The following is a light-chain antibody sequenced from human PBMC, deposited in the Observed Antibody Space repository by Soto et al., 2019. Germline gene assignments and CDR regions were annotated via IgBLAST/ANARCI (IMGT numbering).Light chain of an antibody. J-gene: IGLJ2*01. CDR2: EGS. Sequence: QSALTQPASVSGSAGQSITISCTGTSSDVGSYNLVSWYQQHPGKAPKLMIYEGSKRPSGVSNRFSGSKSGNTASLTISGLQAEDEADYHCCSYAGSSTLVFGGGTKVTVL. V-gene: IGLV2-23*01. CDR3: CSYAGSSTLV. CDR1: SSDVGSYNL.